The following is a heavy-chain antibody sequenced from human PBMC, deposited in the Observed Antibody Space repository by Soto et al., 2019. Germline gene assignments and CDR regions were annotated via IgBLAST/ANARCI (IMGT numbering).Heavy chain of an antibody. CDR2: ISYDGSNK. D-gene: IGHD5-12*01. Sequence: PGGSLRLSCAASGFTFSSYAMHWVRQAPGKGLEWVAVISYDGSNKYYADSVKGRFTISRDNSKNTLYLQMNSLRAEDTAVYYCARDRFRGSVDIVATYDYRGQGTLVTVSS. V-gene: IGHV3-30-3*01. J-gene: IGHJ4*02. CDR3: ARDRFRGSVDIVATYDY. CDR1: GFTFSSYA.